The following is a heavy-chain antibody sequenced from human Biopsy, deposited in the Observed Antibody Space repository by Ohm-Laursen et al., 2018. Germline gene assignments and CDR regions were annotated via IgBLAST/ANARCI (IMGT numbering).Heavy chain of an antibody. V-gene: IGHV3-48*01. J-gene: IGHJ4*02. Sequence: SLRLSCTASGFMFSASWMSWVRQAPGKGLEWLSYISSGGGIIYYADSVKGRFTISRDNAKNSLFLQMNSLRAEDTAVYYCERGMRSSPNYWGQGTLVTVSS. CDR2: ISSGGGII. CDR3: ERGMRSSPNY. D-gene: IGHD6-13*01. CDR1: GFMFSASW.